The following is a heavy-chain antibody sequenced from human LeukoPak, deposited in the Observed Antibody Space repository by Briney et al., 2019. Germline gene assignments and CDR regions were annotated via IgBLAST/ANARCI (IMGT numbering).Heavy chain of an antibody. D-gene: IGHD3-22*01. J-gene: IGHJ3*02. V-gene: IGHV3-23*01. CDR1: GFTFSSYA. CDR3: AKDPIVVGAFDI. Sequence: GASLRLSCAASGFTFSSYAMSWVRQAPGKGLEWVSAISGSGGSTYYADSVKGRFTISRDNSKNTLYLQMNSLRAEDTAVYYCAKDPIVVGAFDIWGQGTMVTVSS. CDR2: ISGSGGST.